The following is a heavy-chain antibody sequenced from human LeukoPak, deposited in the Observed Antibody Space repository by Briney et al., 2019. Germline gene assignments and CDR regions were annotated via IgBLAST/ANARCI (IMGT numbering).Heavy chain of an antibody. CDR2: IIPIFGTA. D-gene: IGHD3-10*01. CDR1: GGTFSSYA. J-gene: IGHJ4*02. Sequence: SVKVSCKASGGTFSSYAISWVRQAPGQGLEWMGGIIPIFGTANSAQKFQGRVTITADESTSTAYMELSSLRSEDTAVYYCARDKGYYGSGSSAWCYWGQGTLVTVSS. V-gene: IGHV1-69*13. CDR3: ARDKGYYGSGSSAWCY.